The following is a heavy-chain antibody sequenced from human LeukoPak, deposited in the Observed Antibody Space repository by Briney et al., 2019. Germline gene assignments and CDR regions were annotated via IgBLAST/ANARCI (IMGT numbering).Heavy chain of an antibody. D-gene: IGHD6-19*01. CDR1: GGSISSYY. J-gene: IGHJ4*02. CDR2: IYYSGST. CDR3: ARGASSGWYVHYYFDY. V-gene: IGHV4-59*01. Sequence: TSGTLSLTCTVSGGSISSYYWSWIRQPPGKGLEWIGYIYYSGSTNYNPSLKSRVTISVDTSKNQFSLKLSSVTAADTAVYYCARGASSGWYVHYYFDYWGQGTLVTVSS.